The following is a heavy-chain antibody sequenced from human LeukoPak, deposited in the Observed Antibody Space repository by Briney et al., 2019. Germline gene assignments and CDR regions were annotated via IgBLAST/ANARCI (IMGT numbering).Heavy chain of an antibody. CDR3: ARRPLGSSTSCPFCWFDP. V-gene: IGHV4-34*01. D-gene: IGHD2-2*01. CDR2: INHSGST. J-gene: IGHJ5*02. CDR1: GGSFSGYY. Sequence: PSETLSLTCAVYGGSFSGYYWSWIRQPPGKGLEWIGEINHSGSTNYNPSLKSRVTISVDPSKNQFSLKLSSVTAADTAVYYCARRPLGSSTSCPFCWFDPWGQGTLVTVSS.